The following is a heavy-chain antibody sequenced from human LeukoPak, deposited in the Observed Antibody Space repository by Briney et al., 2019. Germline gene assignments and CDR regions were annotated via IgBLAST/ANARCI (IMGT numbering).Heavy chain of an antibody. V-gene: IGHV1-69*01. Sequence: SVKVSSKASGGTFSRYAISWVRQAPGQGLEWMGGYIPMFGTANYAQNFQNRVTITADESTSTFSMEVSSRRPEDTAVYFCAGASSKWELSFGGQGTLVTVSS. CDR3: AGASSKWELSF. J-gene: IGHJ4*02. CDR2: YIPMFGTA. CDR1: GGTFSRYA. D-gene: IGHD1-26*01.